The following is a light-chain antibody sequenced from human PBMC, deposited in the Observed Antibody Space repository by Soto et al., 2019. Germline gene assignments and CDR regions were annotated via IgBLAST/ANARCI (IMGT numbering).Light chain of an antibody. CDR2: DVS. V-gene: IGLV2-14*03. CDR1: SSDVGAYNY. Sequence: QSVLTQPASVSGSPGQSITISCTGTSSDVGAYNYVSWYQHHPGKAPTLIIYDVSNRPSGVSNRFSGSKSGNTASLTISGLQAEDEADYYCNSFATSSTLVFGGGTKLTVL. J-gene: IGLJ2*01. CDR3: NSFATSSTLV.